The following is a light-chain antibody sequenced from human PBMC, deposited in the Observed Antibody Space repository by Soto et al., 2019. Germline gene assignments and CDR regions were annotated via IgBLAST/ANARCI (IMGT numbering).Light chain of an antibody. J-gene: IGLJ2*01. V-gene: IGLV2-8*01. CDR1: SSDVGLYDY. Sequence: SALTQPPSASGSPGQSVTISCAGTSSDVGLYDYVSWYQQHPAKAPKLLIYEVNKRPSGVPDRFSGSKSGNTASLTVSGLQAEDEAHYYCSAYAGSNAVVFGGGTKVTVL. CDR2: EVN. CDR3: SAYAGSNAVV.